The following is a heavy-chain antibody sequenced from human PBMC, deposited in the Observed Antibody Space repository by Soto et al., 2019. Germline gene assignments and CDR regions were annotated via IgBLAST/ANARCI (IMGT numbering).Heavy chain of an antibody. J-gene: IGHJ4*02. Sequence: QVQLQQWGAGLLKPSETLSLNCAVTGGSLSGYYWSWIRQPPGKGLEWIGEVKDGGHANYSPSLRGRVTTSSDTSNNQFLLRLYSVTAADTGVYYCARGQEGVVATHWDQGSLVTVSS. CDR1: GGSLSGYY. CDR3: ARGQEGVVATH. CDR2: VKDGGHA. V-gene: IGHV4-34*01. D-gene: IGHD5-12*01.